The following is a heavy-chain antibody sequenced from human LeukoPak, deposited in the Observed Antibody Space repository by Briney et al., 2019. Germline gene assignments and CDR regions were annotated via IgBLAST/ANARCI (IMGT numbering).Heavy chain of an antibody. V-gene: IGHV4-39*07. D-gene: IGHD6-19*01. CDR1: GGSISSSSYY. CDR2: IYYSGST. CDR3: AGLDEDAFDI. Sequence: PSETLSLTCTVSGGSISSSSYYWGWIRQPPGKGLEWIGSIYYSGSTYYNPSLKSRVTISVDTSKNQFSLKLSSVTAADTAVYYCAGLDEDAFDIWGQGTMVTVSS. J-gene: IGHJ3*02.